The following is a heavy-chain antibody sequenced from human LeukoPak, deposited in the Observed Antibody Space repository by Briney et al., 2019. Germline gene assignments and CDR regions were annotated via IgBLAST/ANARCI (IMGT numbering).Heavy chain of an antibody. V-gene: IGHV3-74*01. CDR1: RFTFSTYW. D-gene: IGHD4-11*01. Sequence: PGGSLRLSCAASRFTFSTYWMHWVRQAPGKGLVWVSRINSDGSSTGYADSVKGRFTISRDNAKNTLYLQMNSLRAEDTAVYYCAASGSSRFDPWGQGTLVTVSS. CDR3: AASGSSRFDP. CDR2: INSDGSST. J-gene: IGHJ5*02.